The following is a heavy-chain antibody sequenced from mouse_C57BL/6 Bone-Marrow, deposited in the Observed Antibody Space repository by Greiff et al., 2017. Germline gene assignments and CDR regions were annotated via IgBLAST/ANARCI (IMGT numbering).Heavy chain of an antibody. CDR2: IFPGSGST. CDR3: ARKGFYYGSSYNY. D-gene: IGHD1-1*01. J-gene: IGHJ2*01. CDR1: GYTFTDYS. Sequence: VQLQQSGPELVKPGASVKISCKASGYTFTDYSINWVKQRPGQGLEWIGWIFPGSGSTYYNEKFKGKATLTVDKSSSTAYMLLSSLTSEDSAVYFCARKGFYYGSSYNYWGKGTTLTVSS. V-gene: IGHV1-75*01.